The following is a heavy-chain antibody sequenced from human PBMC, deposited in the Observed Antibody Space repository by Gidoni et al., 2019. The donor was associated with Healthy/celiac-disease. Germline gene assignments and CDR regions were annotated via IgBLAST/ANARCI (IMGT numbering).Heavy chain of an antibody. CDR2: IYHSGST. J-gene: IGHJ4*02. V-gene: IGHV4-38-2*02. CDR3: ARDPGWFGESYFDY. CDR1: GYSISSGYY. Sequence: QVQLQESGPGLVKPSETLSLTCTVSGYSISSGYYWGWSRQPPGKGLEWIGRIYHSGSTYYNPSLKSRVTISFDTSKNQFSLKLSSVTAADTAVYYCARDPGWFGESYFDYWGQGTLVTVSS. D-gene: IGHD3-10*01.